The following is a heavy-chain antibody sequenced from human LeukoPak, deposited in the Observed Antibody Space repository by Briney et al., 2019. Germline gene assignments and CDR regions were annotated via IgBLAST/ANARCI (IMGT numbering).Heavy chain of an antibody. CDR1: GGTFSNYA. V-gene: IGHV1-69*01. Sequence: SVKVSCKASGGTFSNYAISWVRQAPGQGLEWMGGIIPIFDTANYAQKFQGRVTITADESTSTAYMELSSLRSEDTAVYYCARLDEYSSSSRYYGMDVWGQGTTVTVSS. CDR2: IIPIFDTA. CDR3: ARLDEYSSSSRYYGMDV. D-gene: IGHD3-22*01. J-gene: IGHJ6*02.